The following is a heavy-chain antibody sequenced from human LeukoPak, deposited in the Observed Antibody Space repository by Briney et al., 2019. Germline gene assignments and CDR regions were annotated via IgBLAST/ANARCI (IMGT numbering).Heavy chain of an antibody. CDR3: ARDQYGLNYFDY. CDR2: IYYSGST. CDR1: GGSISSYY. Sequence: SETLSLTCTVSGGSISSYYWSWTRQPPGKGLEWIGYIYYSGSTNYNPSLKSRVTISVDTSKNQFSLKLSSVTAADTAVYYCARDQYGLNYFDYWGQGTLVTVSS. J-gene: IGHJ4*02. V-gene: IGHV4-59*01. D-gene: IGHD4-17*01.